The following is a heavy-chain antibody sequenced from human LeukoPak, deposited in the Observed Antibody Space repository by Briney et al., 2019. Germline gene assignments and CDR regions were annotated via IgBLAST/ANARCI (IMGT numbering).Heavy chain of an antibody. CDR1: GFTFSSYW. CDR3: AKRDF. J-gene: IGHJ4*02. V-gene: IGHV3-74*01. Sequence: GGSLRLSCAASGFTFSSYWMHWVRQAPGKGLVWVSRINSDGSSTSYADSVKGRFTISRDNSKNTLFLQMNSLRADDTAIYYCAKRDFWGQGTLVTVSS. CDR2: INSDGSST.